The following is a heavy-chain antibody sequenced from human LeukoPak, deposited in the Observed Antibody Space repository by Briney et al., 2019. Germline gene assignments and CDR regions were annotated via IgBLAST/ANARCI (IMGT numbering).Heavy chain of an antibody. CDR3: ARAEGRYFDWLARPFYYYMDV. V-gene: IGHV1-69*01. J-gene: IGHJ6*03. Sequence: SVKVSCKASGGTFSSYAINWVGQAPGQGLEWMGGIIPIFGTTNYAQKFQGRVTITADESTSTAYMELSSLRSEDTAVYYCARAEGRYFDWLARPFYYYMDVWGKGTTVTVSS. CDR1: GGTFSSYA. CDR2: IIPIFGTT. D-gene: IGHD3-9*01.